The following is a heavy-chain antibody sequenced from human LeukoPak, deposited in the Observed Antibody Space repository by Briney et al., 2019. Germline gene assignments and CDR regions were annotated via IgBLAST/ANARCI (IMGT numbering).Heavy chain of an antibody. CDR2: IIPILGIA. V-gene: IGHV1-69*02. Sequence: RWASVKVSCKASGGTFSSYTISWVRQAPGQGLEWMRRIIPILGIANYAQKFQGRVTITADKSTSTAYMELSSLRSEDTAVYYCARAPKDGYNQRYFDYWGQGTLVTVSS. D-gene: IGHD5-24*01. CDR3: ARAPKDGYNQRYFDY. CDR1: GGTFSSYT. J-gene: IGHJ4*02.